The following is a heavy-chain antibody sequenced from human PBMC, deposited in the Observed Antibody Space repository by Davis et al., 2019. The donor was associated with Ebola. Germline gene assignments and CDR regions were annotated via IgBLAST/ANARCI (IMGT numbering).Heavy chain of an antibody. CDR3: ASPALIYYYDSSGYRFDY. CDR2: IYYSGST. D-gene: IGHD3-22*01. Sequence: SETLSLTCTVSGGSISSYYWGWIRQPPGKGLEWIGSIYYSGSTYYNPSLRSRVTVSVDTSKNQFFLKLSSVTAADTAVYYCASPALIYYYDSSGYRFDYWGQGTLVTVSS. J-gene: IGHJ4*02. V-gene: IGHV4-39*01. CDR1: GGSISSYY.